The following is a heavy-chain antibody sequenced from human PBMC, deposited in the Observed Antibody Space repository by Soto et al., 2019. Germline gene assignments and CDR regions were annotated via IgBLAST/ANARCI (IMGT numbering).Heavy chain of an antibody. CDR1: GYSFTSYW. CDR3: ARTSIAARPRGYYYGMDV. J-gene: IGHJ6*02. D-gene: IGHD6-6*01. Sequence: GESLKISCKGSGYSFTSYWIGWVRQMPGKGLEWMGIIYPGDSDTRYSPSFQGQVTISADKSISTAYLQWSSLKASDTAMYYCARTSIAARPRGYYYGMDVWGQGTTVTVSS. V-gene: IGHV5-51*01. CDR2: IYPGDSDT.